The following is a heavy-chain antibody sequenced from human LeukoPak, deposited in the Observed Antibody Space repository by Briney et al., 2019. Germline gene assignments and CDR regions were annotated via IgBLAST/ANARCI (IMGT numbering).Heavy chain of an antibody. CDR2: INSDGCTT. V-gene: IGHV3-74*01. Sequence: PGGSLRLSYAASEFTFSSYWMHWVRQAPGKGLVWVSRINSDGCTTTYADSVRGRFTSSRDNAKNTLYLQMNRLRAEDTAVYYCARGTGYGVFDYWGQGTLVTVSS. CDR3: ARGTGYGVFDY. D-gene: IGHD1-14*01. CDR1: EFTFSSYW. J-gene: IGHJ4*02.